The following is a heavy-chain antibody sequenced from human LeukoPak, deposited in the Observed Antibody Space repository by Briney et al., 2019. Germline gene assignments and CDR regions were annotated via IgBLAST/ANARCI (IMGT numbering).Heavy chain of an antibody. J-gene: IGHJ4*02. D-gene: IGHD2-2*01. V-gene: IGHV3-48*01. CDR2: IGTSSTTI. CDR3: AKGRLGYCSSTSCWQFGY. CDR1: GFTFSSYT. Sequence: GGSLRLSCAASGFTFSSYTMNWVRQPPGKGLEWVSNIGTSSTTIYYADSVKGRFTISRDNAKNSLYLQMNSLRAEDTAVYYCAKGRLGYCSSTSCWQFGYWGQGTLVTVSS.